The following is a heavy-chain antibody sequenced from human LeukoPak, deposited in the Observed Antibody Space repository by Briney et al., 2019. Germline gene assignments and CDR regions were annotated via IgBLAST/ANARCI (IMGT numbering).Heavy chain of an antibody. Sequence: PGGSLRLSCAASGFTFSSYWMSWVRQAPGKGLEWVANIKQDGSEKYYVDSVKGRFTISRDNAKNSLYLQMNSLRAEDTAVYYCARDLNDYVWGSYRPRDYFDYWGQGTLVTVSS. CDR2: IKQDGSEK. D-gene: IGHD3-16*02. V-gene: IGHV3-7*01. CDR3: ARDLNDYVWGSYRPRDYFDY. J-gene: IGHJ4*02. CDR1: GFTFSSYW.